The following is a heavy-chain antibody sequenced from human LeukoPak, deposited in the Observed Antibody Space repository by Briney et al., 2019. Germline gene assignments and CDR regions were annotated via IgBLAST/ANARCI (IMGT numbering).Heavy chain of an antibody. CDR1: GFTFSSYE. CDR3: ARDTVEDGSSYSYYYYGMDV. D-gene: IGHD6-13*01. CDR2: ISSSGSTI. Sequence: PGGSLRLSCAASGFTFSSYEMNWVRPAPGKGLEWVSYISSSGSTIYYADSVKGRFTISRDNAKNSLYLQMNSLRAEDTAVYYCARDTVEDGSSYSYYYYGMDVWGQGTTVTVSS. V-gene: IGHV3-48*03. J-gene: IGHJ6*02.